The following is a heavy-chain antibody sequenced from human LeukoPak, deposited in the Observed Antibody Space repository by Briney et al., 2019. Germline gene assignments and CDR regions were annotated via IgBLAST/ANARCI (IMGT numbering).Heavy chain of an antibody. CDR2: INPSGGST. V-gene: IGHV1-46*01. CDR1: GYTFTSYY. D-gene: IGHD5-18*01. J-gene: IGHJ4*02. CDR3: ARGTAPTYFDY. Sequence: GASVKVSCKASGYTFTSYYMHWVRQAPGQGLEWMGIINPSGGSTSYAQKFQGRVTVTRDMSTSTVYMELSSLRSEDTAVYYCARGTAPTYFDYWGQGTLVTVSS.